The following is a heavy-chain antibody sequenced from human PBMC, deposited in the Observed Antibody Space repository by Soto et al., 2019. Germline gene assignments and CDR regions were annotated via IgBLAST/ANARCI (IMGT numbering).Heavy chain of an antibody. CDR3: AKVVPPPLVVPAAIHFDY. CDR1: GFTFSSYA. D-gene: IGHD2-2*01. CDR2: ISGSGGST. J-gene: IGHJ4*02. V-gene: IGHV3-23*01. Sequence: EVQLLESGGGLVQPGGSLRLSCAASGFTFSSYAMSWVRQAPGKGLEWVSAISGSGGSTYYADSVKGRFTISRDNSKNTLYLQMNSLRAEDTAVYYCAKVVPPPLVVPAAIHFDYWGQGTLVTVSS.